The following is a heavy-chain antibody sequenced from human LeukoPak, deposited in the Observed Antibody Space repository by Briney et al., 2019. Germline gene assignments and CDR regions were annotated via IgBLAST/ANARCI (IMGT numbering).Heavy chain of an antibody. D-gene: IGHD5-18*01. CDR1: GFTFSNYY. V-gene: IGHV3-11*01. CDR2: ISSPGTTL. J-gene: IGHJ2*01. CDR3: ASGIQPRLSWFFDL. Sequence: GGSLRLSCAASGFTFSNYYMTWIRQAPGKGPEWVAYISSPGTTLYYVDSVKGRFTISRDNAKKSMYLHMNSLRADATAVYYCASGIQPRLSWFFDLWGRGTQVIVSS.